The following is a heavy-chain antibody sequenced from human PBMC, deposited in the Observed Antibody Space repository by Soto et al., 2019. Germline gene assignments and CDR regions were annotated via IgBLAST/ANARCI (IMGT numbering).Heavy chain of an antibody. D-gene: IGHD3-10*01. Sequence: PGGSLRLSCAASGFTFSSYWMHWVRQAPGKGLVWVSRIKSDGSGTYYADSVKGRLTISRDNAKNTLYLQMNSLRAEDTALYYCAKDMVLWFGEPPGGGMDVWGQGTTVTVSS. CDR3: AKDMVLWFGEPPGGGMDV. J-gene: IGHJ6*02. CDR1: GFTFSSYW. CDR2: IKSDGSGT. V-gene: IGHV3-74*01.